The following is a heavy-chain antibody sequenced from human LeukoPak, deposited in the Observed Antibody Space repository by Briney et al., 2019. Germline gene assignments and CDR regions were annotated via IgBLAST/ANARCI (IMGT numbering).Heavy chain of an antibody. V-gene: IGHV3-21*01. CDR2: ISSSSSYI. J-gene: IGHJ6*02. Sequence: RGSLRLSCAASGFTFSSYSMNWVRQAPGKGLEWVSSISSSSSYIYYADSVKGRFTISRDNAKNSLYLQMNSLRAEDTAVYYCARGYCSGGSCYSEYYYYYGMDVWGQGTTVTVSS. D-gene: IGHD2-15*01. CDR1: GFTFSSYS. CDR3: ARGYCSGGSCYSEYYYYYGMDV.